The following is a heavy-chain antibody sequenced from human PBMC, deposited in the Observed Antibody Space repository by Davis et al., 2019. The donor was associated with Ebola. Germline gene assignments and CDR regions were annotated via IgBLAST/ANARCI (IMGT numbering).Heavy chain of an antibody. CDR3: ARVLAARPWYFDL. Sequence: GESLKISCVASGFTFSNHWMHWVRQAPGKGLVWVSRIKTDGSVTGYADSVKGRFTISRDNAKNTLYLQMNSLRAEDTAVYYCARVLAARPWYFDLWGRGTLVTVSS. V-gene: IGHV3-74*01. D-gene: IGHD6-6*01. CDR2: IKTDGSVT. J-gene: IGHJ2*01. CDR1: GFTFSNHW.